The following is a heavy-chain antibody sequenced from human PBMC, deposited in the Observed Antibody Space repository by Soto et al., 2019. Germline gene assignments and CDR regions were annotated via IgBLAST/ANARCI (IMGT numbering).Heavy chain of an antibody. J-gene: IGHJ4*02. Sequence: QVQLQESGPGLVKPSQTLSLTCTVSGGSISSGGYYWSWIRQHPGKGLEWIGYIYYSGSTYYNPSLKSRVTLSVDTSKNQFSLKLSSVTAADTAVYYCARAPVTTAWRIYFDYWGQGTLVTVSS. CDR2: IYYSGST. D-gene: IGHD4-17*01. CDR3: ARAPVTTAWRIYFDY. CDR1: GGSISSGGYY. V-gene: IGHV4-31*03.